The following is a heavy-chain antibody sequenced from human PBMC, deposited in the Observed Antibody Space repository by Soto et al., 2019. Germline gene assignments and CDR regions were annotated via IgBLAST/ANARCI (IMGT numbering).Heavy chain of an antibody. CDR3: AIGLGYCISTTCSRPAP. CDR2: FDPEDGET. V-gene: IGHV1-24*01. Sequence: ASVKVSCKVSGYTLTELSMHWVRQAPGKGLEWMGGFDPEDGETIYAQKFQGRVTINEDTSTDTAYMELSSLRSEDTVVYYCAIGLGYCISTTCSRPAPGGQGTLVTVSP. D-gene: IGHD2-2*01. CDR1: GYTLTELS. J-gene: IGHJ5*02.